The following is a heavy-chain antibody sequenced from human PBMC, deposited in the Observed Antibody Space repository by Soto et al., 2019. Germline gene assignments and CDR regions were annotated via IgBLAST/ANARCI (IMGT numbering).Heavy chain of an antibody. D-gene: IGHD3-22*01. V-gene: IGHV1-69*13. Sequence: GVSVKVSCKASGGTFSSYAISWVRQAPGQGLEWMGGIIPIFGTANYAQKFQGRVTITADESTSTAYMELSSLRSEDTAVYYCARAGASSGYLNWFDPWGQGTLVTVSS. CDR3: ARAGASSGYLNWFDP. CDR2: IIPIFGTA. J-gene: IGHJ5*02. CDR1: GGTFSSYA.